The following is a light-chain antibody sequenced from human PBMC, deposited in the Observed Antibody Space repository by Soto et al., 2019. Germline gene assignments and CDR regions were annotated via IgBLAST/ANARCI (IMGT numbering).Light chain of an antibody. CDR1: SSNIGAGYD. Sequence: QSALTQPPSVSGAPGQRVTISCTGSSSNIGAGYDVHWYQQLPGRAPKVLIYGNTNRPSGVPDRFSGSRSGTSASLAITGLQAEDEGDYFCQSYDTSLSVLFGGGTKLT. J-gene: IGLJ2*01. CDR2: GNT. CDR3: QSYDTSLSVL. V-gene: IGLV1-40*01.